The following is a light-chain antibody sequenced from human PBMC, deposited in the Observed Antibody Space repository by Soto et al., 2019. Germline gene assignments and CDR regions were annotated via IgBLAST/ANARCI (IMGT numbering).Light chain of an antibody. Sequence: QSVLTQPASVSGSPGQSITISCTGTSSDVGGYSYVSWYQQHPGKVPKLMIHEVSNRPSGVSNRFSGSKSGNTASLTISGLQADDEADYYCSSYTSSNTVVFGGGTKVTVL. CDR2: EVS. CDR1: SSDVGGYSY. J-gene: IGLJ2*01. V-gene: IGLV2-14*01. CDR3: SSYTSSNTVV.